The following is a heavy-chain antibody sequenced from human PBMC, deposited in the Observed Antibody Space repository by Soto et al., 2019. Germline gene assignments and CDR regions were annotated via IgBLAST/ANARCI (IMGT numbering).Heavy chain of an antibody. V-gene: IGHV4-59*01. D-gene: IGHD3-10*01. J-gene: IGHJ4*02. Sequence: SETLSLTCTVSGGSISSYYWSWIRQPPGKGLEWIGYIYYSGSTNYNPSLKSRVTISVDTSKNQFSLKLSSVTAADTAVYYCARANGGYFDYWGQGTLVTVSS. CDR2: IYYSGST. CDR1: GGSISSYY. CDR3: ARANGGYFDY.